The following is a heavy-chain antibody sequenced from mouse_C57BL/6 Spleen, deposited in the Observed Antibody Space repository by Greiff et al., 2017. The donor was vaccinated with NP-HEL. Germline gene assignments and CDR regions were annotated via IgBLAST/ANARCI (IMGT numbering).Heavy chain of an antibody. CDR3: ARDEDGKRYFDV. Sequence: VQLQESGAELAKPGASVKLSCKASGYTFTSYWMHWVKQRPGQGLEWIGYINPSSGYTKYNQKFKDRATLTADKSSITAYMQLSSLTYEDSAVYYCARDEDGKRYFDVWGTGTTVTVSS. D-gene: IGHD2-1*01. V-gene: IGHV1-7*01. CDR2: INPSSGYT. CDR1: GYTFTSYW. J-gene: IGHJ1*03.